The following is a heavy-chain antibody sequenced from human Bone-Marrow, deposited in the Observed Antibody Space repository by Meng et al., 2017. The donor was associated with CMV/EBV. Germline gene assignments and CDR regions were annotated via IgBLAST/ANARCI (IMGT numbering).Heavy chain of an antibody. V-gene: IGHV3-33*03. Sequence: GESLKISCAGSGFSFSTYGMHWVRQAPGEGLEWVAVIWHDGSNKYYADSVRGRFTISRDNAKNSLFLQMTSLRAEDTAVYFCASNLPAADYWGQGTLVTVSS. CDR2: IWHDGSNK. CDR3: ASNLPAADY. D-gene: IGHD2-2*01. CDR1: GFSFSTYG. J-gene: IGHJ4*02.